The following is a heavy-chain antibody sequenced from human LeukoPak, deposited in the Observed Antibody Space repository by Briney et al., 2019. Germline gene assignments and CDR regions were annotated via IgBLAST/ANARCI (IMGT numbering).Heavy chain of an antibody. CDR1: GGSISSSNW. V-gene: IGHV4-4*02. Sequence: SGTLSLTCAVSGGSISSSNWWSWVRQPPGKGLEWSGEIYHSGSTNYNPSLKSRVTISVDKSKNQFSLKLSSVTAADTAVYYCASAQRITMVRGVIHSWYFDLWGRGTLVTVSS. J-gene: IGHJ2*01. D-gene: IGHD3-10*01. CDR2: IYHSGST. CDR3: ASAQRITMVRGVIHSWYFDL.